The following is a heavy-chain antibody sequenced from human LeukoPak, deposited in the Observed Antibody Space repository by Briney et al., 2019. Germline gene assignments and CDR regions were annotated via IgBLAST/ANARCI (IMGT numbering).Heavy chain of an antibody. Sequence: PGRSLRLSCAASGVTFSSYATHWVRQAPGKGLEWVAVISYDGSNKYYADSVKGRFTISRDNSKNTLYLQMNSLRAEDTAVYYCARVGYSYGSGNYWGQGTLVTVSS. D-gene: IGHD5-18*01. CDR2: ISYDGSNK. CDR3: ARVGYSYGSGNY. J-gene: IGHJ4*02. CDR1: GVTFSSYA. V-gene: IGHV3-30*04.